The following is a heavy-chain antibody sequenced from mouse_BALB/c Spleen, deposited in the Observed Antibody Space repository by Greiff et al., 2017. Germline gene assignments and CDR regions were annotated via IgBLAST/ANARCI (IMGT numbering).Heavy chain of an antibody. CDR2: ISYDCSN. CDR3: ASGYGAY. D-gene: IGHD2-14*01. CDR1: GFSITSGYY. Sequence: EVQLQQSGPGLVKPSQSLSLTCSVTGFSITSGYYWYLLRQCPGNILEWMGYISYDCSNNYNPSLNNRISITRDTSKNQFFLMLNSVTTEDTATYDCASGYGAYWGQGTLVTVSA. V-gene: IGHV3-6*02. J-gene: IGHJ3*01.